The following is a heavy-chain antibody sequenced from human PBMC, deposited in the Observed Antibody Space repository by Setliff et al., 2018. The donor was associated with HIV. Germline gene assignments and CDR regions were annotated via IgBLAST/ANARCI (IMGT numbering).Heavy chain of an antibody. CDR1: GFTFDDYA. Sequence: PGGSLRLSCAASGFTFDDYAMHWVRQAPGKGLEWVSGINWNSGSIDYADSVKGRFIISRDNAKNSLYLQMNSLRAEDMALYYCARARTVDFWSDSLAHWGQGTLVTVSS. V-gene: IGHV3-9*03. CDR2: INWNSGSI. CDR3: ARARTVDFWSDSLAH. J-gene: IGHJ4*02. D-gene: IGHD3-3*01.